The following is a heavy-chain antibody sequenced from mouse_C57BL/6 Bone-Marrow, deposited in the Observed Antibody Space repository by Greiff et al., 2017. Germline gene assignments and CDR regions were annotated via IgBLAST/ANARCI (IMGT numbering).Heavy chain of an antibody. J-gene: IGHJ1*03. CDR1: GYTFTSYW. V-gene: IGHV1-55*01. CDR2: IYPGSGST. CDR3: ARGNWEGCFDV. D-gene: IGHD4-1*01. Sequence: VKLVESGAELVKPGASVTMSCKASGYTFTSYWITWVKQRPGQGLEWIGDIYPGSGSTNYNEKFKSKATLTVDTSSSTAYMQLSSLTAEDSAVYYWARGNWEGCFDVWGTGTTVTVSS.